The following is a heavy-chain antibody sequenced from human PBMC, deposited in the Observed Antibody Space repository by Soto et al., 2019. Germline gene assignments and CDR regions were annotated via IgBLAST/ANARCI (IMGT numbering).Heavy chain of an antibody. D-gene: IGHD1-26*01. CDR3: ARGGRRSGSYADAFDI. Sequence: PGGSLRLSCAASGLTFSTYWMSWVRQAPGKGRGGVANIKQDGSEKYYVDSVKGRFTISRDNAKNSLYLKTNRLRAEDTAVYYGARGGRRSGSYADAFDIWGQGTMVTVSS. CDR2: IKQDGSEK. V-gene: IGHV3-7*03. CDR1: GLTFSTYW. J-gene: IGHJ3*02.